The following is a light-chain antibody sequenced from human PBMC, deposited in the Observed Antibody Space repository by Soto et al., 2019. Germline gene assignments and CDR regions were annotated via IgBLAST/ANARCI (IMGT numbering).Light chain of an antibody. CDR1: TNL. CDR2: EDT. CDR3: CSYETSAV. Sequence: QSALTQPASVSGSPGQSITISCTGTTNLVSWYQQLPAKAPKLLIYEDTKRPSGVSNRFSGSNSGNTASLTVSGLQAEDEADYHCCSYETSAVFGGGTKLTVL. V-gene: IGLV2-23*01. J-gene: IGLJ3*02.